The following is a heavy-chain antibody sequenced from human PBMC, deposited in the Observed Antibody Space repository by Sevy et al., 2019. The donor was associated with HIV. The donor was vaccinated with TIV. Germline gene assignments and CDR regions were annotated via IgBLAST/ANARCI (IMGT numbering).Heavy chain of an antibody. CDR1: GGSFSGYY. J-gene: IGHJ3*02. D-gene: IGHD2-2*01. V-gene: IGHV4-34*01. CDR2: INHSGST. Sequence: SETLSLTCAVYGGSFSGYYWSWIRQPPGKGLEWFGEINHSGSTNYNPSLKSRVTISVDTSKNQFSLKLSSVTAADTAVYYCARHCGGTSCSHAFDIWGQGTMVTVSS. CDR3: ARHCGGTSCSHAFDI.